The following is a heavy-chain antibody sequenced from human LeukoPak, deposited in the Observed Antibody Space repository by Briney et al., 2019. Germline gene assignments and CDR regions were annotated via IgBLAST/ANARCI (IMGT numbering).Heavy chain of an antibody. J-gene: IGHJ3*02. CDR3: ARGPPDCSSTSCYAFDAFDI. D-gene: IGHD2-2*01. CDR2: IYYSGST. CDR1: GGSISSYY. V-gene: IGHV4-59*01. Sequence: PSETLSLTCTVSGGSISSYYWSWIRQPPGKGLEWIGYIYYSGSTNYNPSLKSRVTISVDTSKNQFSLKLSSVTAADTAVYYCARGPPDCSSTSCYAFDAFDIWGQGTMVTVSS.